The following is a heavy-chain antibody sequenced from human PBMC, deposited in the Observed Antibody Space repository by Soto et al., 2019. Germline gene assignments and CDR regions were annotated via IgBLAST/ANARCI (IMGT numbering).Heavy chain of an antibody. Sequence: PXESLSLSCAASGFTFSNYCMSWVRQAPGKGLEWVANIKQDGSESNYADSVKGRFTISRDNAENSLYLQMTSLRAEDTAVYYCASARHIGPWGQGTLVTVSS. J-gene: IGHJ4*02. CDR2: IKQDGSES. CDR1: GFTFSNYC. D-gene: IGHD2-21*01. V-gene: IGHV3-7*01. CDR3: ASARHIGP.